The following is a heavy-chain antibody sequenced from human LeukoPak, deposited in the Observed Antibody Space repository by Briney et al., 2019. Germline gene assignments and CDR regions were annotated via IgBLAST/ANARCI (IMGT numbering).Heavy chain of an antibody. J-gene: IGHJ4*02. D-gene: IGHD2-15*01. V-gene: IGHV3-23*01. CDR1: GFSFSSYT. CDR2: ISGSGGST. Sequence: GGSLRLSCAASGFSFSSYTMSLVREAPGKGLEWVSAISGSGGSTYYADSVKGRFTISRDNSKNTLYLQMNSLRAEDTAVYYCAKAGCSGGSCYLYYFDYWGQGTLVTVSS. CDR3: AKAGCSGGSCYLYYFDY.